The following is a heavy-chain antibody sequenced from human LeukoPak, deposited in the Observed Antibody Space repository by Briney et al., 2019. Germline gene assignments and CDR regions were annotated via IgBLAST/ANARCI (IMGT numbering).Heavy chain of an antibody. CDR1: GFTFSSYW. CDR3: ARDIRVTDSNWFDP. V-gene: IGHV3-7*01. D-gene: IGHD2-21*02. J-gene: IGHJ5*02. CDR2: IKQDGSEK. Sequence: GGSLRLSCAASGFTFSSYWMSWVCQAPGKGLEWVANIKQDGSEKYYVDSVKGRFTISRDNAKNSLYLQMNSLRAEDTAVYYCARDIRVTDSNWFDPWGQGTLVTVSS.